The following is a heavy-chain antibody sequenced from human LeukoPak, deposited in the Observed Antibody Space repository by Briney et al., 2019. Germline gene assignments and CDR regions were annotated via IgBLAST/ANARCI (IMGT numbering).Heavy chain of an antibody. CDR1: GFTSSSHW. Sequence: GGSLRLSCAAPGFTSSSHWMDWVRQAPGKGLVWVSRIKSDGSFTSYADSVKGRFTISRDNAKNTLYLQMNSLRAEDTAVYYCARNAYGAQTPSDVWGQGTTVTVSS. D-gene: IGHD4-17*01. J-gene: IGHJ6*02. V-gene: IGHV3-74*01. CDR2: IKSDGSFT. CDR3: ARNAYGAQTPSDV.